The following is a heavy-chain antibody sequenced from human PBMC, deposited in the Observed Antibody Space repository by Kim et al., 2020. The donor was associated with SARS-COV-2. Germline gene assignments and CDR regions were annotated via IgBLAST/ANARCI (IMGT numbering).Heavy chain of an antibody. V-gene: IGHV4-59*09. CDR2: YTGGT. Sequence: YTGGTTHNPPRRSQVTIPVDTSKNQFSLRLSSVTAADTAGYYCARGFDYWGQGTLVTVSS. CDR3: ARGFDY. J-gene: IGHJ4*02.